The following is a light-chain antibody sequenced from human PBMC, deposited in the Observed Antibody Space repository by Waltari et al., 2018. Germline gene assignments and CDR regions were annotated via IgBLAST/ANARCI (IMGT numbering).Light chain of an antibody. J-gene: IGKJ4*01. Sequence: DIVLTQSPATPSLSPGERATLSCRASQSVTNYLAWYQLKPGQAPRLLIYDASNRAPGIPARFSGSGSGTDFTLTISNLEPEDSAVYYCQQRSKWPLTFGGGTKVEIK. CDR3: QQRSKWPLT. CDR1: QSVTNY. V-gene: IGKV3-11*01. CDR2: DAS.